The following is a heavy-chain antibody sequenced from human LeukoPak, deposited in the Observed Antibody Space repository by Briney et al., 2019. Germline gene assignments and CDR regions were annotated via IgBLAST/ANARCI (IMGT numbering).Heavy chain of an antibody. CDR2: ISSSSSYI. D-gene: IGHD6-13*01. CDR3: ALIAAAGNGDY. CDR1: GFTFSSYS. J-gene: IGHJ4*02. Sequence: GGSLKLSCAASGFTFSSYSMNWVRQAPGKGLEWVSSISSSSSYIYYADSVKGRFTISRDNAKNSLYLQMNSLRAEDTAVYYCALIAAAGNGDYWGQGTLVTVSS. V-gene: IGHV3-21*01.